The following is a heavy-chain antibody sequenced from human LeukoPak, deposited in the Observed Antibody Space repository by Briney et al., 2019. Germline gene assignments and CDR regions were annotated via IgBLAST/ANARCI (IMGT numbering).Heavy chain of an antibody. CDR1: GFTFSSYA. Sequence: GGPLRLSCAASGFTFSSYAMSWVRQAPGKGLEWVSAISGSGGSTYYADSVKGRFTISRDNSKNTLYLQMNSLRAEDTAVYYCARDYCSSTSCLFDYWGQGALVTVSS. CDR2: ISGSGGST. CDR3: ARDYCSSTSCLFDY. V-gene: IGHV3-23*01. D-gene: IGHD2-2*01. J-gene: IGHJ4*02.